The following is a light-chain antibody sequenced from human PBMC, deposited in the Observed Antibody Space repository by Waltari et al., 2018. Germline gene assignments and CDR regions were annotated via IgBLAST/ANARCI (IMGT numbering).Light chain of an antibody. CDR2: DVS. V-gene: IGLV2-11*01. Sequence: QSALTQPRPVSGSPGLPVTVSCTGTSSDVGGYDYVSWYQQHPGKAPKLMIYDVSTRPSGVPDRFSGSKSGNTASLTISGLQAEDEADYYCCSYAGSYTYVFGTGTKVTVL. CDR3: CSYAGSYTYV. J-gene: IGLJ1*01. CDR1: SSDVGGYDY.